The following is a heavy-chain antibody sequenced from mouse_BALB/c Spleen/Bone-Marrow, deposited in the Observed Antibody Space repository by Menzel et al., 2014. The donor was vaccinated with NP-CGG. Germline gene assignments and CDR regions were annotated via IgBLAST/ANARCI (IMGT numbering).Heavy chain of an antibody. CDR1: GYTFTSYY. CDR3: TISNGNGFSY. D-gene: IGHD2-1*01. V-gene: IGHV1S16*01. CDR2: INPSNGGT. J-gene: IGHJ3*01. Sequence: QVQLQQSGAELVKPGASVKLSCKASGYTFTSYYMYWVKQRPGQGIEWIGEINPSNGGTNFNEKFKNKATLTVDKSSSTEYMHISSLIFEVPAVYYRTISNGNGFSYWGQGILVPVSS.